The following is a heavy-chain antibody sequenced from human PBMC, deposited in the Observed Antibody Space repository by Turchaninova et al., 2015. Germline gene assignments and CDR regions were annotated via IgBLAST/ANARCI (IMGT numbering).Heavy chain of an antibody. D-gene: IGHD3-3*01. CDR2: INSNGRST. CDR3: VMTYYDFWSSYYTGQLPSYDN. CDR1: GFTCSSYA. J-gene: IGHJ4*02. V-gene: IGHV3-64D*06. Sequence: PGVSILFSFSSSGFTCSSYAMHGVRQAPGKGLEFVSAINSNGRSTSYADSVKGRFTISRDNSKNTLYLQMRSLRPEDTAVYYCVMTYYDFWSSYYTGQLPSYDNWGQGTLVTVSS.